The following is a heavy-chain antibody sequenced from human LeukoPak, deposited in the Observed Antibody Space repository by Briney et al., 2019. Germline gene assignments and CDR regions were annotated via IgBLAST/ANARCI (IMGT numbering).Heavy chain of an antibody. J-gene: IGHJ4*02. CDR1: GFTFSSYG. V-gene: IGHV3-33*06. CDR2: IWYDGSNK. Sequence: GGSLRLSCAASGFTFSSYGMHWVRQAPGKGLEWVAVIWYDGSNKYYADSVKGRFTISRDNSKNTLYLQMNSLRAEDTAVYYCAKDAQWLPLFDYWGQGTLVTVPS. D-gene: IGHD6-19*01. CDR3: AKDAQWLPLFDY.